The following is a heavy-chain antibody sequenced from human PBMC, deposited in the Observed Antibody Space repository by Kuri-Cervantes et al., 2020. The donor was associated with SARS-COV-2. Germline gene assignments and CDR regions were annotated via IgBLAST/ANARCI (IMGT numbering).Heavy chain of an antibody. CDR2: IYYSGST. CDR1: GGSISSSSHY. D-gene: IGHD2-2*01. CDR3: ARRACSSTSCYRALRAFDI. J-gene: IGHJ3*02. V-gene: IGHV4-39*01. Sequence: GSLRLSCTVSGGSISSSSHYWGWIRQPPGKGLEWIGSIYYSGSTYYNPSLKSRVTISVDTSKNQFSLKLSSVTAADTAVYYCARRACSSTSCYRALRAFDIWGQGTMVTVSS.